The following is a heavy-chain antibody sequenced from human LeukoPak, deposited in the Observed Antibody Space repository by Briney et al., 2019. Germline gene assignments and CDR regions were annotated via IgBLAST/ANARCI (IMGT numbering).Heavy chain of an antibody. CDR1: GGSFSDYF. J-gene: IGHJ6*03. D-gene: IGHD1-26*01. Sequence: PSETLSLTCTVYGGSFSDYFWTWIRQSPGKGLEWIEDINHSGNTNYNPSLKSRVTISVDTSKNQFSLNLPSVTAADTAVYFCARGRRLVGAQRPLYFYYCYFDVWGKGTTVTVSS. CDR2: INHSGNT. CDR3: ARGRRLVGAQRPLYFYYCYFDV. V-gene: IGHV4-34*01.